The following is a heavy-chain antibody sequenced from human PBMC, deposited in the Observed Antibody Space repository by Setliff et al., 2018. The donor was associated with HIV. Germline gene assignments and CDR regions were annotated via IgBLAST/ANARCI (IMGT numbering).Heavy chain of an antibody. CDR1: GGSITTYY. CDR2: IYPTGST. CDR3: AREVDNPRDAFDI. V-gene: IGHV4-4*07. Sequence: SETLSLTCTVSGGSITTYYWSWIRQPAGKGLEWIGHIYPTGSTDYNPSLKSRVTMSIDTSKNQFSLKLSSMTAADTALYYCAREVDNPRDAFDIWAQGTMVTV. J-gene: IGHJ3*02.